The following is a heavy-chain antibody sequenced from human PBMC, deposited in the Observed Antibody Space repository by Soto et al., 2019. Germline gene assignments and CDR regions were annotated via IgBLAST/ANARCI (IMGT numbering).Heavy chain of an antibody. D-gene: IGHD2-2*01. CDR2: ISYDGSNK. CDR1: GFTFSSYG. J-gene: IGHJ4*02. CDR3: AKMNNKDIGVVPAAILSANFHY. V-gene: IGHV3-30*18. Sequence: GGSLRLSCAASGFTFSSYGMHWVRQAPGKGLEWVAVISYDGSNKYYADSVKGRFTISRDNSKNTLYLQMNSLRAEDTAVYYCAKMNNKDIGVVPAAILSANFHYWGQGTLVTVSS.